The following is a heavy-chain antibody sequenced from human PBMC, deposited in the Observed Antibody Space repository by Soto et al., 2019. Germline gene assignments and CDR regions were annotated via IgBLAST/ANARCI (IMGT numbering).Heavy chain of an antibody. J-gene: IGHJ4*02. D-gene: IGHD1-7*01. V-gene: IGHV4-4*02. CDR3: ASRDPGTSVDY. Sequence: SETLSLTCAVSGGSFTSNNWWTWVRQPPGQGLEWIGEIYRTGSTNYNPSLKSRVTISLDKSESQFSLKVTSLTAADTAVYYCASRDPGTSVDYWGQGTLVTVSS. CDR1: GGSFTSNNW. CDR2: IYRTGST.